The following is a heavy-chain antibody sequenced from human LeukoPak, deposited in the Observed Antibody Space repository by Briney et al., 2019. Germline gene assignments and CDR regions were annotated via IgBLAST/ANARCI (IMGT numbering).Heavy chain of an antibody. J-gene: IGHJ4*02. Sequence: ASVKISCKXSGYTFTDHYLHWVQQAPGKGLEWVGLVDPEDGKTTYAGKFQGRVTITADTSTATAYMELSSLRSEDTAVYYCATGIIATTRVDYWGQGTLVTVSS. CDR1: GYTFTDHY. CDR3: ATGIIATTRVDY. D-gene: IGHD5-12*01. V-gene: IGHV1-69-2*01. CDR2: VDPEDGKT.